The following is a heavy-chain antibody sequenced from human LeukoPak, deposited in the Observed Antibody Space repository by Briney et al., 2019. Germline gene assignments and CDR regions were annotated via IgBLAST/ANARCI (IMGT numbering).Heavy chain of an antibody. V-gene: IGHV3-48*04. CDR3: ARDRDSSWPYYMDV. CDR1: GFTFSSYG. Sequence: GGSLRLSCAASGFTFSSYGMSWVRQAPGKGLEWVSAISGSGSTTHYADSVKGRFTFSRDNAENSLYLQMNSLRAEDTAVYYCARDRDSSWPYYMDVWGKGTTVTVSS. J-gene: IGHJ6*03. D-gene: IGHD6-13*01. CDR2: ISGSGSTT.